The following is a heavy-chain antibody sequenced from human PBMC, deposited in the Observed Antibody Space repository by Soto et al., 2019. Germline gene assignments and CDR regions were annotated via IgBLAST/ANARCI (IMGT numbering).Heavy chain of an antibody. CDR3: ASLGRHG. CDR2: IKQDGSEK. Sequence: ELQLVESGGGLVQPGGSLRRSCAASGFTFSDSWMDWVRQAPGQGPEWVANIKQDGSEKNYVDSVKGRFTISRDNAKNSLYLQMNSLRAEDTAVYYCASLGRHGWGQGTTVTVSS. V-gene: IGHV3-7*01. D-gene: IGHD3-16*01. CDR1: GFTFSDSW. J-gene: IGHJ6*02.